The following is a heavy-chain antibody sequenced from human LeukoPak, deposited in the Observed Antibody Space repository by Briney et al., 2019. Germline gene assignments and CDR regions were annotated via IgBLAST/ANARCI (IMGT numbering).Heavy chain of an antibody. CDR2: ISGSGGST. CDR3: AKDSLGVGVVISYFDY. J-gene: IGHJ4*02. CDR1: GFTFSSYA. Sequence: GGSLRLSCAASGFTFSSYAMSWVRQAPGKGLEWVSAISGSGGSTYYADSVKGRFTISRDNSKNTLYLQMNSLRAEDTAVYYCAKDSLGVGVVISYFDYWGQGTLVTVSS. V-gene: IGHV3-23*01. D-gene: IGHD3-3*01.